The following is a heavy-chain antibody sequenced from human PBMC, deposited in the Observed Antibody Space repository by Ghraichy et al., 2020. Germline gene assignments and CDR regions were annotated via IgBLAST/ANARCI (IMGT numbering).Heavy chain of an antibody. Sequence: SQTLSLTCTVSGGSISNYYWSWIRQPAGKGLEWIGRIYTSGSTNYNPSLKSRVTMSADTSKNQFSLKLTSVTAADTAVYYCARGEWFGEDYYYGLDVWGQGTTVTVS. CDR1: GGSISNYY. V-gene: IGHV4-4*07. CDR2: IYTSGST. J-gene: IGHJ6*02. CDR3: ARGEWFGEDYYYGLDV. D-gene: IGHD3-10*01.